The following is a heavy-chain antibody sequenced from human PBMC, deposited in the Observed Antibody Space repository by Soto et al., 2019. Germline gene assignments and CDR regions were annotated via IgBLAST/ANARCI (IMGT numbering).Heavy chain of an antibody. CDR3: ARDRWEFQLFYYGLDV. J-gene: IGHJ6*02. CDR1: GFTFSNYG. D-gene: IGHD1-26*01. V-gene: IGHV3-33*01. CDR2: IWYGGSND. Sequence: GGSLRLSCAASGFTFSNYGMHWVRQAPGKGLEWVAIIWYGGSNDYYVDSVKGRFTISRDNSKNTLSLQMNSLRAEDTAVYYCARDRWEFQLFYYGLDVWGQGTTVTV.